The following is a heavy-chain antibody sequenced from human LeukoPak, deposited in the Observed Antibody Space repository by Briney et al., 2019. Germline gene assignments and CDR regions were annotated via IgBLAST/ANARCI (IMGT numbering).Heavy chain of an antibody. J-gene: IGHJ5*02. CDR3: ARHDWFDP. CDR1: GFTFDDYA. D-gene: IGHD3-3*01. CDR2: ISWNSGSI. V-gene: IGHV3-9*01. Sequence: PGRSLRLSCAASGFTFDDYAMHWVRQAPGKGLEWVSGISWNSGSIGYADSVKGRFTISRDNSKNTLYLQMNSLRADDTAVYYCARHDWFDPWGQGTLVTVSS.